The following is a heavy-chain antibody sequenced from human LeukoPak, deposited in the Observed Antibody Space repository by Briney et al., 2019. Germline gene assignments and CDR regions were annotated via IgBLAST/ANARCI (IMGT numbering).Heavy chain of an antibody. Sequence: SETLSLTCTVSGGSISSYYWGWIRQPPGKGLEWIGSIYYSGSTYYNPSLKSRVIISVDTSKNQFSLKLSSETAADTAVYYCARHSSMRSPITPWGQGTLVTVPS. CDR1: GGSISSYY. V-gene: IGHV4-39*01. CDR2: IYYSGST. D-gene: IGHD3-22*01. J-gene: IGHJ5*02. CDR3: ARHSSMRSPITP.